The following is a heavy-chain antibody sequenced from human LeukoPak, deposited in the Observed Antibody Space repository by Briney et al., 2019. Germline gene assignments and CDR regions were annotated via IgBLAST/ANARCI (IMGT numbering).Heavy chain of an antibody. V-gene: IGHV4-34*01. CDR2: INHSGST. J-gene: IGHJ4*02. Sequence: SETLSLTCAVYGGSFSGYYWSWIRQPPGKGLEWIGEINHSGSTNYNPSLKSRVTISVDTSKNQFSLKLSSGTAADTAVYYCASGVYYFDYWGQGTLVTVSS. CDR1: GGSFSGYY. CDR3: ASGVYYFDY.